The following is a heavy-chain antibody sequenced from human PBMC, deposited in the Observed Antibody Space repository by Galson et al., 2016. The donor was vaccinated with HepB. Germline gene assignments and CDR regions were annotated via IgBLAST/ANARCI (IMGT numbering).Heavy chain of an antibody. CDR1: GFTFSSYS. J-gene: IGHJ4*02. V-gene: IGHV3-21*01. Sequence: SLRLSCAASGFTFSSYSMNWVRQAPGKGLEWVSSISSSSYIYYADSVKGRFTISRDNAKNSLYLQMNSLRAEDTAVYYCARDSVTSYDILTGYFPIDYWGQGALVTVSS. CDR2: ISSSSYI. D-gene: IGHD3-9*01. CDR3: ARDSVTSYDILTGYFPIDY.